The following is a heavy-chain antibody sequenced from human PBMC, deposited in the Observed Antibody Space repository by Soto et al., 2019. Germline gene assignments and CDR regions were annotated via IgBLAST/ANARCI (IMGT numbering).Heavy chain of an antibody. V-gene: IGHV4-59*01. CDR1: GGSISSYY. D-gene: IGHD3-16*01. Sequence: QVQLQESGPGLVKPSETLSLTCSVSGGSISSYYLSWIRQPPGKGLEWIGYIYYSGSTNDNPSLKSRVTISVDTSKNQFSLKLSSVTAADTAVYYCARRYGGNFDYWGQGTLVTVSS. CDR2: IYYSGST. J-gene: IGHJ4*02. CDR3: ARRYGGNFDY.